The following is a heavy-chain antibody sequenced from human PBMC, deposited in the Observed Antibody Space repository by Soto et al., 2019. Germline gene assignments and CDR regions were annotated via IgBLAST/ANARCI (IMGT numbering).Heavy chain of an antibody. CDR2: IIPVFGTA. CDR1: GGTFSTSA. Sequence: QVQLVQSGAEVRKPGSSVKVSCKASGGTFSTSAMNWVRQAPGQGLEWMGSIIPVFGTATYAQSFQGRLTIPADGSTTTGYMEFSSLRSEDTAVYYCATQLNGDLDFWGQGTLLIVSS. J-gene: IGHJ4*02. V-gene: IGHV1-69*15. CDR3: ATQLNGDLDF. D-gene: IGHD7-27*01.